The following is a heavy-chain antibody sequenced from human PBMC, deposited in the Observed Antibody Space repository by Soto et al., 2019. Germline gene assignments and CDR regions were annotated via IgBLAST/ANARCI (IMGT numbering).Heavy chain of an antibody. J-gene: IGHJ5*02. CDR2: IIPIFGTA. CDR3: ATVDGVVGIWFDP. V-gene: IGHV1-69*13. Sequence: SVKVSCKASGGTFSSYAISWVRQAPGQGLEWMGGIIPIFGTANYAQKFQGRVTITADESTSTAYMELSSLRSDDTAVFYCATVDGVVGIWFDPWGQGTLVTVSS. CDR1: GGTFSSYA. D-gene: IGHD3-3*01.